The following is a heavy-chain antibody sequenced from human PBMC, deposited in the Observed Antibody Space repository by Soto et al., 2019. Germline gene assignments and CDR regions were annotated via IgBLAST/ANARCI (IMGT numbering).Heavy chain of an antibody. CDR3: ASRSSGSYYIVPYYYGMDV. V-gene: IGHV5-10-1*01. Sequence: GESLKISCKGSGYSSTSYWISWVRQMPGKGLEWMGRIDPSDSYTNYSPSFQGHVTISADKSISTAYLQWSSLKASDTAMYYCASRSSGSYYIVPYYYGMDVWGQGTTVTV. CDR1: GYSSTSYW. CDR2: IDPSDSYT. D-gene: IGHD3-10*01. J-gene: IGHJ6*02.